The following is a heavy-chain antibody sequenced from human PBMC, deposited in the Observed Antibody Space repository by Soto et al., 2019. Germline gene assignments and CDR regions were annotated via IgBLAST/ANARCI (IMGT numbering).Heavy chain of an antibody. CDR2: ISYDGSKK. Sequence: SLRLSCAASGFTFSSYGMHWVRQAPGKGLEWVAVISYDGSKKYYADSLKGRFAISRDNSKNTLYLQMNSLRAEDTAVYYCAKDLRYDILTGYYMGVGAFDIWGQGTMVTVSS. V-gene: IGHV3-30*18. CDR3: AKDLRYDILTGYYMGVGAFDI. CDR1: GFTFSSYG. J-gene: IGHJ3*02. D-gene: IGHD3-9*01.